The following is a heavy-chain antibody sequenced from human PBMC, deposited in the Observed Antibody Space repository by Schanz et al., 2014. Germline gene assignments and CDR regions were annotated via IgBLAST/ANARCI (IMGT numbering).Heavy chain of an antibody. J-gene: IGHJ4*02. CDR2: INHSGST. Sequence: QVQLQQWGAGLLKPSETLSLSCAVYSGSFSGYYWSWIRQPPGKGLEWIGEINHSGSTNYNPSLKSRVTISVDTSKNQLSLKVSSVTAADTAVYYCARGPDSTSADVTRGRRRYYFDYWGQGTLVTVSS. D-gene: IGHD6-13*01. CDR1: SGSFSGYY. V-gene: IGHV4-34*01. CDR3: ARGPDSTSADVTRGRRRYYFDY.